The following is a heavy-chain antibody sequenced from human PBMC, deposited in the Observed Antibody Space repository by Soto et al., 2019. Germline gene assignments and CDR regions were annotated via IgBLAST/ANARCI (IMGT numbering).Heavy chain of an antibody. J-gene: IGHJ6*02. CDR2: IVVGSGNT. V-gene: IGHV1-58*01. CDR3: AAVPNVLLWFGELFQYGMDV. CDR1: GFTFTGSA. Sequence: SVKVSCKASGFTFTGSAVRWVRQARGQRLEWIGWIVVGSGNTNYAQKFQERVTITRDMSTSTAYMELSSLRSEDTAVYYCAAVPNVLLWFGELFQYGMDVWGQGTTVTVSS. D-gene: IGHD3-10*01.